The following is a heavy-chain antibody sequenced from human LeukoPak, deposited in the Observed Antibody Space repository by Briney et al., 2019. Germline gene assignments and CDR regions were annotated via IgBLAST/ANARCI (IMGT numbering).Heavy chain of an antibody. Sequence: GGSLRLSCAASGFTFSSYWMHWVRQAPGKGLVWVSRVNGDGSRTNYADSVKGGFTISRDNAKNTLYLQVNSLRAEDTAVYYCARGGSLYCRTGGCGSAIDYWGQGTLVTVSS. D-gene: IGHD2-15*01. CDR1: GFTFSSYW. J-gene: IGHJ4*02. V-gene: IGHV3-74*01. CDR2: VNGDGSRT. CDR3: ARGGSLYCRTGGCGSAIDY.